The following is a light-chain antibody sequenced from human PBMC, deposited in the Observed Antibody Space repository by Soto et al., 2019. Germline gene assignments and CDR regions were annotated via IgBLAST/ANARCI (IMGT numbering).Light chain of an antibody. J-gene: IGKJ1*01. Sequence: VGMTQSPLSLSVTLEQPASISCRSSHSLIYSDGNSYLNWFQQRPGQSPRRLIYKVSNRDSGVPDRFSGSGSGTDFTLKISRVEADDVGIYFCMEGTHWPPWTFGQGTKVEIK. CDR2: KVS. V-gene: IGKV2-30*01. CDR1: HSLIYSDGNSY. CDR3: MEGTHWPPWT.